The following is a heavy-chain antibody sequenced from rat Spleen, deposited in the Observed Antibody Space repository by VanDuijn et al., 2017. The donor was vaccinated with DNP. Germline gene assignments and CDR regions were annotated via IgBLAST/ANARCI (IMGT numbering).Heavy chain of an antibody. CDR1: GFTFSNYD. D-gene: IGHD1-4*01. CDR3: ARGNYPGINTFDY. CDR2: ISPSGSRT. Sequence: EVQLVESGGDLVQPGRSLKLSCAASGFTFSNYDMAWARQAPTKGLEWVAAISPSGSRTYYPDSVKGRFTISRDDAKSSLYLQMNSLKSEDTATYYCARGNYPGINTFDYWGQGVMVTVSS. V-gene: IGHV5-25*01. J-gene: IGHJ2*01.